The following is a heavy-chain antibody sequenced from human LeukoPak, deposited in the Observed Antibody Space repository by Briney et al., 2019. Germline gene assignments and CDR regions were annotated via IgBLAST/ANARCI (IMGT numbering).Heavy chain of an antibody. CDR3: ARDFGYDGSGYYMYYFDY. J-gene: IGHJ4*02. V-gene: IGHV1-2*06. D-gene: IGHD3-22*01. CDR2: INPNSGGT. Sequence: ASVKVSCKASGYTFTGYYMHWVRQATGQGLEWMGRINPNSGGTNYAQKFQGRVTMTRDTSISTAYMELSRLRSDDTAVYYCARDFGYDGSGYYMYYFDYWGQGTLVTVSS. CDR1: GYTFTGYY.